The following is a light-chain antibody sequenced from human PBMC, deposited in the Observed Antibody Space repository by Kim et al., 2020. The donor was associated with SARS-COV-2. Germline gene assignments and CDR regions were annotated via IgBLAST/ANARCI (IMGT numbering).Light chain of an antibody. CDR2: GAS. V-gene: IGKV3-15*01. CDR3: QQYNNWPYT. J-gene: IGKJ2*01. Sequence: VSTGERATLSCRASQSVSSNVAWYQQKPGQAPRLLIYGASTRATGIPARFSGSGSGTEFTLTISSLQSEDFAVYYCQQYNNWPYTFGQGTKLEI. CDR1: QSVSSN.